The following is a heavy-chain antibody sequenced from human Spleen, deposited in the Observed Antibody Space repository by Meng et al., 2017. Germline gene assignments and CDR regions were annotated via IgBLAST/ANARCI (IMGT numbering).Heavy chain of an antibody. D-gene: IGHD5-12*01. Sequence: QVQLVESGGGVVQPGRSLRLSCAASGFTFSTYTMHWGRQAPGKGLEWVAVISYDGSNKYYADSVKGRFTISRDNAKNTLYLQMTSLRAEDTAVYYCSKDYTGSDDYWGQGTLVTVSS. CDR2: ISYDGSNK. CDR3: SKDYTGSDDY. J-gene: IGHJ4*02. CDR1: GFTFSTYT. V-gene: IGHV3-30-3*01.